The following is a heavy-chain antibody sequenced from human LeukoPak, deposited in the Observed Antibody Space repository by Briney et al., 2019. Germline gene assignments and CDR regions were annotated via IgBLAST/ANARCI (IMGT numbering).Heavy chain of an antibody. J-gene: IGHJ5*02. CDR1: GVTFRNHA. CDR2: IKSKTDGGTT. Sequence: GGSLRLSCAASGVTFRNHAMSWVRQAPGKGLEWVGRIKSKTDGGTTDYAAPVKGRFTISRDDSKNTLYLQMNSLNTEDTAVYYCTTDRTGPRHYSNYGGEPGGIAFDPWGQGTLVTVSS. CDR3: TTDRTGPRHYSNYGGEPGGIAFDP. D-gene: IGHD4-11*01. V-gene: IGHV3-15*01.